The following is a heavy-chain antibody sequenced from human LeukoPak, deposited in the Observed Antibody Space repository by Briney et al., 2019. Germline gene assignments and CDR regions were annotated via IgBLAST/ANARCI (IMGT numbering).Heavy chain of an antibody. Sequence: SETLSLTCAVYGGSFSGYYWSWIRQPPGKGLEWIGEINHSGSTNYNPSLKSRVTISVDTSKNQFSLKLSSVTAADTAVYYCARAGTLLRYFDWLPHNDYWGQGTLVTVSS. CDR2: INHSGST. D-gene: IGHD3-9*01. V-gene: IGHV4-34*01. J-gene: IGHJ4*02. CDR1: GGSFSGYY. CDR3: ARAGTLLRYFDWLPHNDY.